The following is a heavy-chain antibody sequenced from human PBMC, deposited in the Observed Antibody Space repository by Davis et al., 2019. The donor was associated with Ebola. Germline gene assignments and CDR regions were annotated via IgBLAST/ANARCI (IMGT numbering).Heavy chain of an antibody. CDR3: TRDGVAGAPARIYHFDY. D-gene: IGHD1-26*01. Sequence: PGGSLRLSCAAAGFTFSSYSLIWVRQAPGKGLEWVSSISSTGTFIYYAASVKGRFTISRDNANNSLYLQMNSLRVEDTAVYYCTRDGVAGAPARIYHFDYWGQGSLVTVSS. CDR2: ISSTGTFI. CDR1: GFTFSSYS. V-gene: IGHV3-21*01. J-gene: IGHJ4*02.